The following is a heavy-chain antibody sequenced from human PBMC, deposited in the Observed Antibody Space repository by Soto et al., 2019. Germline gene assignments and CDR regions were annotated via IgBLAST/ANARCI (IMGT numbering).Heavy chain of an antibody. CDR2: VNPSGGHT. D-gene: IGHD2-21*02. CDR1: GDTFTDYY. Sequence: ASVKVSCKASGDTFTDYYIHWVRQAPGQGLEWMGTVNPSGGHTTYAQHFLGRVTMTRDTSTSTLYMELTSLTSDDTAVYYCAKGGHVVVVTAALDYWGQGTLVTVS. V-gene: IGHV1-46*01. J-gene: IGHJ4*02. CDR3: AKGGHVVVVTAALDY.